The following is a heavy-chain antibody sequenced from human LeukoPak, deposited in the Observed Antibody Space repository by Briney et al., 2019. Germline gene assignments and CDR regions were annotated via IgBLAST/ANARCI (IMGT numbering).Heavy chain of an antibody. CDR2: ISGSGGST. J-gene: IGHJ2*01. Sequence: PGGSLRLSCAASGFTFSSYAMSWVRQAPGKGLEWVSAISGSGGSTYYADYVKGRFTISRDNSKNTLYLQMNSLRAEDTAVYYCAKRGSRDDNWYFDLWGRGTLVTVSS. CDR1: GFTFSSYA. D-gene: IGHD3-10*01. V-gene: IGHV3-23*01. CDR3: AKRGSRDDNWYFDL.